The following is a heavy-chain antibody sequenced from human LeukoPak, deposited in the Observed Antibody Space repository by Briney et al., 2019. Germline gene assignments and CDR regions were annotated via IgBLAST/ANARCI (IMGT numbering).Heavy chain of an antibody. D-gene: IGHD2-21*02. Sequence: GGSLRLSCAASGFTVSSNYMSWVRQAPGKGLEWVSVIYSGGSTYYADSVKGRLTISRDNSKNTLYLQMNSLRAEDTAVYYCARDPTLAYCGGDCYRVYYYGMDVWGQGTTVTVSS. CDR3: ARDPTLAYCGGDCYRVYYYGMDV. CDR2: IYSGGST. CDR1: GFTVSSNY. V-gene: IGHV3-66*01. J-gene: IGHJ6*02.